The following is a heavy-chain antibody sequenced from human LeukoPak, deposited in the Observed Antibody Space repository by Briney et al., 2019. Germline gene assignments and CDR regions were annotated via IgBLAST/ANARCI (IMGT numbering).Heavy chain of an antibody. Sequence: GGSLRLSCAASGFTFSDFYMTWIRQAPGKGLEWVSYISHIGDIIYCADSVRGRFTISRDNAKNSLYLQMNSLRAEDTAVYYCARVGVGTLVRGVSYWYFDLWGRGTLVTVSS. J-gene: IGHJ2*01. V-gene: IGHV3-11*01. D-gene: IGHD3-10*01. CDR2: ISHIGDII. CDR3: ARVGVGTLVRGVSYWYFDL. CDR1: GFTFSDFY.